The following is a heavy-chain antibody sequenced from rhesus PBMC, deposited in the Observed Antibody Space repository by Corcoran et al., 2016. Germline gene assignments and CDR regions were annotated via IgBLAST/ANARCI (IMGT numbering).Heavy chain of an antibody. CDR3: AREGTYGSSYYFDY. CDR2: IYGSSGIT. D-gene: IGHD4-29*01. Sequence: QVQLQESGPGLVKPSETLSLTCAVSGYSISSNYWSWIRQPPGKGLEWIGYIYGSSGITYYNPSLKSRVTISTDTSKNQFSLKLNSVTAADTAVYYCAREGTYGSSYYFDYWGQGVLVTVSS. J-gene: IGHJ4*01. V-gene: IGHV4-147*01. CDR1: GYSISSNY.